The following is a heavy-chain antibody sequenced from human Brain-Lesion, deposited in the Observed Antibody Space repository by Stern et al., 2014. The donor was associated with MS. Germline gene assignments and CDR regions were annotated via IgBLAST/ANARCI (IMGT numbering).Heavy chain of an antibody. D-gene: IGHD3-3*01. CDR2: INPNTGGT. CDR1: GYIFTGYY. Sequence: QVQLVQSGAEVKKPGASVKVSCTTSGYIFTGYYIHWVRQAPGKGLEWMAWINPNTGGTKYAQKFQGRVTMSRDTSISTAYVELSSLTSDDTAVYYCARDQRGITIFGVVTDYYYLGMDVWGQGTTVTVSS. J-gene: IGHJ6*02. V-gene: IGHV1-2*02. CDR3: ARDQRGITIFGVVTDYYYLGMDV.